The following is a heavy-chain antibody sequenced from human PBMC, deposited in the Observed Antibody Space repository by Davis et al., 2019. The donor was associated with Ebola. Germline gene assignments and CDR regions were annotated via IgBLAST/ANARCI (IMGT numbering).Heavy chain of an antibody. D-gene: IGHD1-26*01. Sequence: SCKASGGTFSSYAMHWVRQAPGKGLEWVAVISYDGSNKYYADSVKGRFTISRDNSKNTLYLQMNSLRAEDTAVYYCARAQRIVGPLDAFDIWGQGTMVTVSS. J-gene: IGHJ3*02. CDR3: ARAQRIVGPLDAFDI. V-gene: IGHV3-30-3*01. CDR1: GGTFSSYA. CDR2: ISYDGSNK.